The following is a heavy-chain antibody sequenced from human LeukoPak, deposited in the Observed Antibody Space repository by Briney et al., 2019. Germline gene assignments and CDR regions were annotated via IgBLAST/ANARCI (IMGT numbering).Heavy chain of an antibody. CDR1: GGSFSGYY. Sequence: PSETLSLTCALYGGSFSGYYWSWIRQPPGKGLEWIGEINHSGSTNYNPSLKSRVTISVDTSKNQFSLKLSSVTAADTAVYYCARGGGSYYIDYWGQGTLVTVSS. CDR3: ARGGGSYYIDY. D-gene: IGHD1-26*01. V-gene: IGHV4-34*01. CDR2: INHSGST. J-gene: IGHJ4*02.